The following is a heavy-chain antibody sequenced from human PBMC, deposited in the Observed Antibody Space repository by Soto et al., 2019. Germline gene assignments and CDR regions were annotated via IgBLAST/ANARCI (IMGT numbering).Heavy chain of an antibody. CDR1: GDSVSRDSAA. Sequence: SQTLSLTCAISGDSVSRDSAASNWIRQTPSRGLEWLGRIYYRSKWLNTYEVSVNSRITISPDTSKNQFSLQLSSVTPEDTAVYYCARGSWDDVSGHYYIDVWDEGTTVTVSS. CDR2: IYYRSKWLN. V-gene: IGHV6-1*01. J-gene: IGHJ6*03. CDR3: ARGSWDDVSGHYYIDV. D-gene: IGHD5-12*01.